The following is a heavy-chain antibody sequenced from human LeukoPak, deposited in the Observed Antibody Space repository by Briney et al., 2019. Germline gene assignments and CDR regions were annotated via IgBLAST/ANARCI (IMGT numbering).Heavy chain of an antibody. Sequence: RTGGSLRLSCAASGFTFSSYGMHWVRQAPGKGLEWVSGINWNGGSTGYADSVKGRFTISRDNAKNSLYLQMNSLRAEDTALYYCARKNGIAARPGFDYWGQGTLVTVSS. CDR2: INWNGGST. CDR3: ARKNGIAARPGFDY. J-gene: IGHJ4*02. CDR1: GFTFSSYG. V-gene: IGHV3-20*04. D-gene: IGHD6-6*01.